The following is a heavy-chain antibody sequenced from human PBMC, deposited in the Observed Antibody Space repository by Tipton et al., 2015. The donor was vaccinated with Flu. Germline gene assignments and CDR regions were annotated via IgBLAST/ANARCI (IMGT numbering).Heavy chain of an antibody. CDR1: GFTFSNYA. CDR2: IKQDGSVK. V-gene: IGHV3-7*03. D-gene: IGHD2-21*01. CDR3: ARQLGGGDCY. J-gene: IGHJ4*02. Sequence: SLRLSCTASGFTFSNYALTWVRQAPGKGLEWVANIKQDGSVKYYVDSVKGRFTISRDNAKNSLYLQMNSLRAEDTAVYYCARQLGGGDCYWGQGTLVTVSS.